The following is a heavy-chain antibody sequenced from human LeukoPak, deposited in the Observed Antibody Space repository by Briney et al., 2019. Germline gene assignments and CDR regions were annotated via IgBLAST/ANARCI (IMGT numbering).Heavy chain of an antibody. J-gene: IGHJ6*03. Sequence: GGSLRLSCAASGFTFSDYYMSWIRQAPGKGLEWVSYISSSGSTIYYADSVKGRFTISRDNAKNSLYLQMNSLRAEGTAVYYCASGWSGYYNYYYYMDVWGKGTTVTVSS. CDR1: GFTFSDYY. V-gene: IGHV3-11*04. D-gene: IGHD3-3*01. CDR2: ISSSGSTI. CDR3: ASGWSGYYNYYYYMDV.